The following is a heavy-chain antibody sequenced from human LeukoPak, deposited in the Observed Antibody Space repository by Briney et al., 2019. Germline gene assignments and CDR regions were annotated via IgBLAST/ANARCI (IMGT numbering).Heavy chain of an antibody. CDR1: GYGFTTCW. CDR3: TRLRISMVRGVILPRDNWFDP. V-gene: IGHV5-51*01. Sequence: GESLKISCKGSGYGFTTCWIGWVRQMPGKGLEWMGIIYPGDSDTRYSPSFQGQVTISADKSISTAYLQWTSLKTSDTAMYYCTRLRISMVRGVILPRDNWFDPWGQGTLVTVSS. J-gene: IGHJ5*02. D-gene: IGHD3-10*01. CDR2: IYPGDSDT.